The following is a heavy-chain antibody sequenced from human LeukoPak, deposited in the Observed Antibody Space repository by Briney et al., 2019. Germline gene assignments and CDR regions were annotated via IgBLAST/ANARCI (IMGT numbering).Heavy chain of an antibody. Sequence: ASVKVSCKASGYTFTSYGISWVQQAPGQGLEWMGWISAYNGNTNYAQKLQGRVTMTTDTSTSTAYMELRSLRSDDTAVYYCARDPPRTGSVPAYYYGMDVWGQGTTVTVSS. J-gene: IGHJ6*02. CDR3: ARDPPRTGSVPAYYYGMDV. D-gene: IGHD2-2*01. CDR2: ISAYNGNT. V-gene: IGHV1-18*01. CDR1: GYTFTSYG.